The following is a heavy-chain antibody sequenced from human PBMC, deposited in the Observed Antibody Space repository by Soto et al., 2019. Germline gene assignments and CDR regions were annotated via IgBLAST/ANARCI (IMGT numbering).Heavy chain of an antibody. J-gene: IGHJ4*02. CDR1: RGSITTGGYY. V-gene: IGHV4-31*03. D-gene: IGHD2-15*01. CDR3: ARTKGSGGSCYSCCLDY. CDR2: RYYSEST. Sequence: TLSLTCPGSRGSITTGGYYWSWIRQLPGKGLEWIVHRYYSESTYYNPSLKSRVSISLDTSKNQFSLKLSVVTAADTAMYYCARTKGSGGSCYSCCLDYWGQGTTVTVSS.